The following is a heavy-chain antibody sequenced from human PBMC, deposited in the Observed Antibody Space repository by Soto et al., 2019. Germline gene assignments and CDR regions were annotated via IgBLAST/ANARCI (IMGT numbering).Heavy chain of an antibody. J-gene: IGHJ4*02. D-gene: IGHD5-12*01. Sequence: QVQLVESGGGVVQPGRSLRLSCAASGFTFSSYAMHWVRQAPGKGLEWVAVISYDGSNKYYADSVKGRFTISRDNSKNTLYLQMNSLRAEDTAVYYCARMSTINWGQGTLVTVSS. CDR3: ARMSTIN. CDR1: GFTFSSYA. V-gene: IGHV3-30-3*01. CDR2: ISYDGSNK.